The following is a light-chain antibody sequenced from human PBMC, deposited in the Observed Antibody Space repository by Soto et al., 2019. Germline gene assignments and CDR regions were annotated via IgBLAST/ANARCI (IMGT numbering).Light chain of an antibody. CDR3: QVGTLVWT. CDR2: GAP. J-gene: IGKJ1*01. CDR1: QSVSDTY. Sequence: EIVLTQSPGTLSLSPGERATLSCRASQSVSDTYLAWYQQKPGQRLRLLIYGAPNRAPGIPDRFSGSGSGTDFTLTVSRLEPEDFAVYYCQVGTLVWTFGQGTKVEIK. V-gene: IGKV3-20*01.